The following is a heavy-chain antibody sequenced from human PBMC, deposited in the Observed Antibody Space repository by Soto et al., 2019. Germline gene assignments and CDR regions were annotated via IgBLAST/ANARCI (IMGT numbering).Heavy chain of an antibody. CDR2: IRSKTYGGTT. D-gene: IGHD1-26*01. CDR3: TRLKLGATLYYFDS. V-gene: IGHV3-49*04. J-gene: IGHJ4*02. Sequence: PGGSLRLSCIASGFTFGDYAMSWVRQAPGKGLEWVGFIRSKTYGGTTEYAASVKGRFTISRDDSKSIAYLQMNSLKTEDTAVYYCTRLKLGATLYYFDSWGQGTPVTVSS. CDR1: GFTFGDYA.